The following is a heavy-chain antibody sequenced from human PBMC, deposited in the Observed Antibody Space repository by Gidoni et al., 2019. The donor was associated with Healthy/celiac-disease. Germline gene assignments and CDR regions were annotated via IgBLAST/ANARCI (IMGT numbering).Heavy chain of an antibody. Sequence: EVQLVESGGGLVQPGGSLRLSCAASGFTFSSYSMNWVRQAPGKGLEWVSYISSSSSTIYYADSVKGRFTISRDNAKNSLYLQMNSLRAEDTAVYYCARDSNRMVGGMDVWGQGTTVTVSS. CDR3: ARDSNRMVGGMDV. CDR1: GFTFSSYS. V-gene: IGHV3-48*01. J-gene: IGHJ6*02. D-gene: IGHD2-8*01. CDR2: ISSSSSTI.